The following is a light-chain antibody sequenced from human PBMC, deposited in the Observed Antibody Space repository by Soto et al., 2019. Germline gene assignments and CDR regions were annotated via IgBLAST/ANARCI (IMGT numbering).Light chain of an antibody. CDR3: QQYNSSRT. Sequence: DIQMTQSPSTLSASVGDRVTITCRASQSISSWLAWYQQKPGKAPKLLIYKASSLESGGPSRFSGRGSGTEFTLAISSLQTDDFATYFCQQYNSSRTLGQGTKVEIK. V-gene: IGKV1-5*03. CDR1: QSISSW. CDR2: KAS. J-gene: IGKJ1*01.